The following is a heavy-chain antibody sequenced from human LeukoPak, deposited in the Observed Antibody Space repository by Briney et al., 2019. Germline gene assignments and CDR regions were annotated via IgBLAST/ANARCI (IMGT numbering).Heavy chain of an antibody. V-gene: IGHV3-7*01. CDR3: TRGLGEHGGVSDR. D-gene: IGHD3-16*01. J-gene: IGHJ5*02. CDR2: IKHDGSEQ. CDR1: GFIFTSNR. Sequence: GGSLRLSCAASGFIFTSNRMNWVRQAPGKGLEWVANIKHDGSEQIYVDSVKGRFTISRDNAKDSVYLQMSSLRAEDTAVYYCTRGLGEHGGVSDRWGQGTLVIVS.